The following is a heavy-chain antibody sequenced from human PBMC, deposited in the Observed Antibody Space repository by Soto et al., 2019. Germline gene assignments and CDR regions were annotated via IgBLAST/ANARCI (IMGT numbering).Heavy chain of an antibody. J-gene: IGHJ5*02. CDR1: GGSISSYY. V-gene: IGHV4-59*01. CDR2: IYYSGST. D-gene: IGHD4-17*01. Sequence: PSETLSLTCTVSGGSISSYYWSWIRQPPGKGLEWIGYIYYSGSTNYNPSLKSRVTISVDTSKNQFSLKLSSVTAADTAVYYCARETYGHYWFDPWGQGTLVTVSS. CDR3: ARETYGHYWFDP.